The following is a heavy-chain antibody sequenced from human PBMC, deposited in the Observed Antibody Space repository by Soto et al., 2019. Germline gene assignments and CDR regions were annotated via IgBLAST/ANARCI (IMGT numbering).Heavy chain of an antibody. V-gene: IGHV1-2*04. J-gene: IGHJ6*02. Sequence: GASVKASWKASRYGFAGYHIHWGRQSPEQGLEWLGRINPKSGGTSTAQKFQGWVTMTRDRSISTVYMELTRLRSDDTAVYFCPRGHSTASYNGVRSFFHNHHMDVWGQGTTAPVS. CDR2: INPKSGGT. CDR3: PRGHSTASYNGVRSFFHNHHMDV. CDR1: RYGFAGYH. D-gene: IGHD2-8*01.